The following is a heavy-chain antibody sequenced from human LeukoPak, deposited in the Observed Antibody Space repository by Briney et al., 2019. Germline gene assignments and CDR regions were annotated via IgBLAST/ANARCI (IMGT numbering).Heavy chain of an antibody. CDR3: ARKMVRGVSSYYGMDV. D-gene: IGHD3-10*01. J-gene: IGHJ6*02. V-gene: IGHV3-48*02. Sequence: GGSLRLSCAASGFTFSSYSMNWVRQAPGKGLEWVSYISSSSSTIYYADSVKGRFTISRDNAKNSLYLQMNSLRDEDTAVYYCARKMVRGVSSYYGMDVWGQGTTVTVSS. CDR1: GFTFSSYS. CDR2: ISSSSSTI.